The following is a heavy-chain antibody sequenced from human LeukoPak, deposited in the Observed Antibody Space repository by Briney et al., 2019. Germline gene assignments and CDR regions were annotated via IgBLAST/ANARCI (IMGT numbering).Heavy chain of an antibody. D-gene: IGHD6-19*01. V-gene: IGHV3-30*18. Sequence: GSLILSCAASGFTFSNYGMHWVRQAPGKGLEWVAVISYDGSNKYYADSVKGRFTISRDNSKNTLYLQMNSLRAEDTAVYYCAKDLYGSGWYNYFDPWGQGALVTVSS. J-gene: IGHJ5*02. CDR1: GFTFSNYG. CDR3: AKDLYGSGWYNYFDP. CDR2: ISYDGSNK.